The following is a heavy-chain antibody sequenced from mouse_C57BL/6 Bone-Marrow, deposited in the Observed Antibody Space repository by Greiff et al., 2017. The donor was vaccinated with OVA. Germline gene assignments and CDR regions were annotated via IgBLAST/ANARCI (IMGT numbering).Heavy chain of an antibody. CDR1: GYTFTSYW. CDR2: IDPSDSYP. CDR3: ARNWYYFDY. Sequence: QVQLQQPGAELVKPGASVKLSCKASGYTFTSYWMQWVNQRPGQGLEWIGEIDPSDSYPNYNQKFKGKATMTVDTSSSTAYMQLSSLTSEDAAVYYCARNWYYFDYWGQGTTLTVSS. D-gene: IGHD4-1*01. V-gene: IGHV1-50*01. J-gene: IGHJ2*01.